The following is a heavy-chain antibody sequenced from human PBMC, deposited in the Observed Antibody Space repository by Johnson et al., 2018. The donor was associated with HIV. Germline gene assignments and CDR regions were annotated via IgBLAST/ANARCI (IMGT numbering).Heavy chain of an antibody. CDR1: GFTFSSYT. Sequence: QVQLVESGGGVVQPGRSLRLSCVASGFTFSSYTMHWVRQAPGKGLEWVAVISSTGSKKYYADSVKGRFTISRDNSKNMLFLQMNSLRAEDTAVYYCTTGAFHAYDMWGQGTMVTVSS. J-gene: IGHJ3*02. D-gene: IGHD1-1*01. CDR3: TTGAFHAYDM. CDR2: ISSTGSKK. V-gene: IGHV3-30-3*01.